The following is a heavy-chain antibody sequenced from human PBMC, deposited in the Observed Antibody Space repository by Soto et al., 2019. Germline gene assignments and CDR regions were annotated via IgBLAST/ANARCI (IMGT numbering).Heavy chain of an antibody. D-gene: IGHD3-3*01. CDR2: IWYDGSNK. J-gene: IGHJ4*02. CDR1: GFTFSSYG. Sequence: QTGGSLRLSCAASGFTFSSYGMHWVRQAPGKGLEWVAVIWYDGSNKYYADSVKGRFTISRDNSKNTLYLQMNSLRAEDTAVYYCARDNRITIFGVVLDYWGQGTLVTVSS. CDR3: ARDNRITIFGVVLDY. V-gene: IGHV3-33*01.